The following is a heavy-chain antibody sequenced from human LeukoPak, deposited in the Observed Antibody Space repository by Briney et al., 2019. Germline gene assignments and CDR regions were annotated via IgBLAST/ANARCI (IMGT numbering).Heavy chain of an antibody. J-gene: IGHJ4*02. V-gene: IGHV1-69*01. CDR1: GGTFSSKD. CDR3: ARGTRIAARLRVYYFDY. CDR2: MTPRYGTG. Sequence: ASVKASCKASGGTFSSKDITWVRQAPGQGLEWVGGMTPRYGTGNTAQKFQGRVAVTADESTSTVYMELSSLRSDDTAVYYCARGTRIAARLRVYYFDYWGQGTLVTVSS. D-gene: IGHD6-6*01.